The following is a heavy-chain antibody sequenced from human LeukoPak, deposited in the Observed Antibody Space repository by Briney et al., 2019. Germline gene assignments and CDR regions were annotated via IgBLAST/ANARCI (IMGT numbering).Heavy chain of an antibody. D-gene: IGHD3-22*01. J-gene: IGHJ4*02. CDR2: INPNSGGT. V-gene: IGHV1-2*04. Sequence: ASVKVSCKASGYTLTSYGISWVRQAPGQGLEWMGWINPNSGGTNYAQKFQGWVTMTRDTSISTAYMELSRLTSDDTAVYYCARGGPYYDSSRANDLNYWGQGTLVTVSS. CDR3: ARGGPYYDSSRANDLNY. CDR1: GYTLTSYG.